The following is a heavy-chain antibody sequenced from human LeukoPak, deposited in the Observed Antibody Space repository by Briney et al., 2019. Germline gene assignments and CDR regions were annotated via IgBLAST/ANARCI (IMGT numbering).Heavy chain of an antibody. CDR3: ASSPSGYFDH. J-gene: IGHJ4*02. Sequence: PSETLSLTCTVSGGSISNYYWSWIRQPPGKGLEWIGYIYYTGSANYNPALKSRVAISLDMSKNQFSLKLSSVTAADTAVYYCASSPSGYFDHWGQGTPVTVSS. V-gene: IGHV4-59*01. CDR2: IYYTGSA. CDR1: GGSISNYY.